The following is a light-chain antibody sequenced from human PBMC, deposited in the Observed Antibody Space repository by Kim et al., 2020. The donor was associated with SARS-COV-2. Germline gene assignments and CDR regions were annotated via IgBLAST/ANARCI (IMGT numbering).Light chain of an antibody. CDR2: AAS. CDR3: QQSYSTPIT. V-gene: IGKV1-39*01. J-gene: IGKJ5*01. CDR1: QSIRSY. Sequence: DIQMTQSPSSLSASVGDRVTINCRASQSIRSYLNWYQQKPGKAPKLLIYAASSLQSGVPSRFSGSGSGTDFTLIISSLQPEDFATYYCQQSYSTPITFGQGTRLEIK.